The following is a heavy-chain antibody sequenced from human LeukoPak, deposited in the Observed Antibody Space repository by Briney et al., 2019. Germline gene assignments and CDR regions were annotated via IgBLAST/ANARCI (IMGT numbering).Heavy chain of an antibody. V-gene: IGHV5-51*01. CDR2: IFPGDSDT. J-gene: IGHJ4*02. CDR1: GYNFATYW. D-gene: IGHD3-16*01. CDR3: ARPRGEPGSALYYFDY. Sequence: GESLKISCMASGYNFATYWIGWVRQMPGKGLEWMGIIFPGDSDTRYSPSFQGQVTISADMSTSTAFLQWSSLKASDSAIYFCARPRGEPGSALYYFDYWGQGTLVTVSS.